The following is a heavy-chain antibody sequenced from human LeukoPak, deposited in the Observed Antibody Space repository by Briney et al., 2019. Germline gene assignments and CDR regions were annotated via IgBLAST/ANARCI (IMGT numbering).Heavy chain of an antibody. D-gene: IGHD6-19*01. CDR1: GFAFSSQA. J-gene: IGHJ4*02. CDR2: ISDSGSIT. V-gene: IGHV3-23*01. Sequence: GGSLRLSCAASGFAFSSQAMGWVRQAPGRGLEWVSVISDSGSITYYADSVKGRFTISRDNSKNTLFLQMNSLRAEDTAVYYCAKDARRTSGWYFFDYWGQGTLVTVSS. CDR3: AKDARRTSGWYFFDY.